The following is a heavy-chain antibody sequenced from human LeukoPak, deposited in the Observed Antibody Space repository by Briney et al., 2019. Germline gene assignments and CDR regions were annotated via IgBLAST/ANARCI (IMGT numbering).Heavy chain of an antibody. CDR2: ISSSGSTI. J-gene: IGHJ5*02. Sequence: GGSLRLSCAASGFTFSDYYMSWIRQAPGKGLEWVPYISSSGSTIYYADSVKGRFTISRDNAKNSLFLQMNSLRAEDTAVYYCARDLGGIAAAGHFDPWGQGTLVTVSS. CDR1: GFTFSDYY. V-gene: IGHV3-11*01. CDR3: ARDLGGIAAAGHFDP. D-gene: IGHD6-13*01.